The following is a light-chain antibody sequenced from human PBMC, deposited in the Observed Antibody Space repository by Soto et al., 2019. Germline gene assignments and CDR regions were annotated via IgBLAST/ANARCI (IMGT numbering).Light chain of an antibody. CDR1: QGISSY. Sequence: IQLTQSPSSLSASVGDRVTITCRASQGISSYLAWYQQKPGKAPKLLIYAASTLQSGVPSRFSGSGSGTEFILSINSLQPEDIATYYCLQVSSFPRTFGQGTKVDIK. J-gene: IGKJ1*01. V-gene: IGKV1-9*01. CDR2: AAS. CDR3: LQVSSFPRT.